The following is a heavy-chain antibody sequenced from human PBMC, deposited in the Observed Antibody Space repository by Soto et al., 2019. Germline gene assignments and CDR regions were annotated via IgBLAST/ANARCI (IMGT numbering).Heavy chain of an antibody. D-gene: IGHD4-4*01. J-gene: IGHJ4*02. CDR2: IGGSGGNR. V-gene: IGHV3-23*01. CDR3: ARVASDYINSVDH. Sequence: EVQLLESGGGLVLPGGPLRLSGAASGFTFNAYPMTGVRQAPGKGLEWASAIGGSGGNRYYAASVKGRFTISRDNSKDALDLQMNSLRVEDTAVYYCARVASDYINSVDHWGQGILVTVSS. CDR1: GFTFNAYP.